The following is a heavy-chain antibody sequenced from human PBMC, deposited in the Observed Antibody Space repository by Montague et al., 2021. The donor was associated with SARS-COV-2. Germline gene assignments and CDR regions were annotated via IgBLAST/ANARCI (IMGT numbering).Heavy chain of an antibody. CDR2: INHSGST. V-gene: IGHV4-34*01. D-gene: IGHD3-22*01. CDR1: GFTFDDYA. J-gene: IGHJ5*02. Sequence: LRLSCAASGFTFDDYAMHWIRQPPGKGLEWIGEINHSGSTNYNPSLKSRVTISVDTSKDQFSLKLSSVTAADTAVYYCARGPRITMIVVVITDIWFDPWGQGTLVTVSS. CDR3: ARGPRITMIVVVITDIWFDP.